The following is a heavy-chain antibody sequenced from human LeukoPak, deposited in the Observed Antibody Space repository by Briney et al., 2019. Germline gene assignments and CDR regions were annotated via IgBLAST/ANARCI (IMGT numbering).Heavy chain of an antibody. Sequence: SVKVSCKASGFTFTSSAMQWVRQARGQRLEWIGWIVVGSGNTNYAQKFQERVTITRDMSTSTAYMELSSLRSEDTAVYYCATNVAATGYYYGMDVWGQGTTVTISS. CDR2: IVVGSGNT. J-gene: IGHJ6*02. D-gene: IGHD2-15*01. CDR1: GFTFTSSA. CDR3: ATNVAATGYYYGMDV. V-gene: IGHV1-58*02.